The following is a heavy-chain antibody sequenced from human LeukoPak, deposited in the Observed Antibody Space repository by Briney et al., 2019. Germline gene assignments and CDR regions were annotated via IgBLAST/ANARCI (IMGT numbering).Heavy chain of an antibody. J-gene: IGHJ4*02. CDR3: ARNLWPSLVPTTLPFDY. Sequence: GGSLRLPCAASGFTFSGSAMHWVRQASGKGLEWVGRIRSKANSYATAYAASVKGRFTISRDDSKNTAYLQMNSLKTEDTAVYYCARNLWPSLVPTTLPFDYWGQGTLVTVSS. CDR2: IRSKANSYAT. D-gene: IGHD2-2*01. V-gene: IGHV3-73*01. CDR1: GFTFSGSA.